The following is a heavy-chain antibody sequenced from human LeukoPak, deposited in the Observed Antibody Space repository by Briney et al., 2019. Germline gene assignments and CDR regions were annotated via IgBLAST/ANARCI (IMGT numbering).Heavy chain of an antibody. CDR3: AELGITMIGGV. Sequence: GGSLRLSCAASGFIFSSFEMNWVRQAPGKGLEWVSYISSSGSTIYYADSVKGRFTISRDNAKNSLYLQMNSLRAEDTAVYYCAELGITMIGGVWGKGTTVTISS. CDR1: GFIFSSFE. J-gene: IGHJ6*04. V-gene: IGHV3-48*03. D-gene: IGHD3-10*02. CDR2: ISSSGSTI.